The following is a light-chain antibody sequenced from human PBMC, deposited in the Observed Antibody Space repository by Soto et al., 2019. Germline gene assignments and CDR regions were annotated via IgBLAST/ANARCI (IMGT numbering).Light chain of an antibody. CDR2: LDRDGSH. J-gene: IGLJ2*01. V-gene: IGLV4-69*01. CDR3: QTWGTGIHVV. CDR1: SGHSSYA. Sequence: QLVLTQSPSASASLGASVKLTCTLSSGHSSYAIAWHQQQPEKGPRDLMKLDRDGSHTKGGAIPDRFSCTSSGAERYLTICRLESEDEDYYYCQTWGTGIHVVFGGGTKLTVL.